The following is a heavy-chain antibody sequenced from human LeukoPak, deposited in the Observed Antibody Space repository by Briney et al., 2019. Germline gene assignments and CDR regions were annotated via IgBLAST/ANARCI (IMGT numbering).Heavy chain of an antibody. V-gene: IGHV1-69*13. CDR2: IIPIFGTA. J-gene: IGHJ5*02. CDR1: EGTFSSYA. CDR3: ARDRPFGYGGNYNWFDP. D-gene: IGHD4-23*01. Sequence: GASVKVSCKASEGTFSSYAISWVRQAPGQGLEWMGGIIPIFGTANYAQKFQGRVTITADESTSTAYMELSSLRSEDTAVYYCARDRPFGYGGNYNWFDPWGQGTLVTVSS.